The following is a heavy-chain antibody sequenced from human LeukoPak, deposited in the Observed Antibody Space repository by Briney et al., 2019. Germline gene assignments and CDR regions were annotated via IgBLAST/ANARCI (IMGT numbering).Heavy chain of an antibody. CDR1: GFTFSSYA. CDR3: VKGIVATISYFDY. V-gene: IGHV3-64D*06. CDR2: ISSNGGST. D-gene: IGHD5-12*01. J-gene: IGHJ4*02. Sequence: GGSLRLSCSASGFTFSSYAMHWVRQAPGKGLEYVSAISSNGGSTYYADSVKGRFTISRDNSKNTLYLQMSSLRAEDTAVYYCVKGIVATISYFDYWGQGSLVTVSS.